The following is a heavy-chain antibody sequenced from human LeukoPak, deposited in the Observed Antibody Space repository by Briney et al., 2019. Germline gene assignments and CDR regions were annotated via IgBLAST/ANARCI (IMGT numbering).Heavy chain of an antibody. V-gene: IGHV3-49*04. CDR1: GFTFSSYG. CDR2: IRTKVYRETT. Sequence: GGSLRLSCAPSGFTFSSYGMSWGRQAPGKGREWVGFIRTKVYRETTENAASVKGRFTISRDDSKTIVYLPMHGLETEDTALYYCARGAMSPDYWGQGTLVTVSS. CDR3: ARGAMSPDY. J-gene: IGHJ4*02. D-gene: IGHD5-18*01.